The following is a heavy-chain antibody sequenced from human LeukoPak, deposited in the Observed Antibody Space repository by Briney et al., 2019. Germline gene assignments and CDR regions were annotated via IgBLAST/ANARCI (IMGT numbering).Heavy chain of an antibody. J-gene: IGHJ1*01. CDR3: ARGLYPDYYVSSGSSPPEH. CDR1: GFTFSSYS. CDR2: ISSSSSYI. D-gene: IGHD3-22*01. Sequence: PGGSLRLSCAASGFTFSSYSMNWVRQAPGKGLEWVSSISSSSSYIYYADSGKGRFTISRDNAKNSLFLQMNSMRAEDTAVYYCARGLYPDYYVSSGSSPPEHWGQGTLVTVSS. V-gene: IGHV3-21*01.